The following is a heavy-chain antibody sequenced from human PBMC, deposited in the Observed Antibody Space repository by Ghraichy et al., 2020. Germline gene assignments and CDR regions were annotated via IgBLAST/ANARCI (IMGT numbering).Heavy chain of an antibody. CDR1: GFSLSTSGVG. Sequence: SGPTLVKPTQTLTLTCTFSGFSLSTSGVGVGWIRQPPGKALEWLALIYWNDDKRYSPSLKSRLTITKDTSKNQVVLTMTNMDPVDTATYYCAHSILRQQLGEYYMDVWGKGTTVTVSS. CDR3: AHSILRQQLGEYYMDV. CDR2: IYWNDDK. V-gene: IGHV2-5*01. D-gene: IGHD6-13*01. J-gene: IGHJ6*03.